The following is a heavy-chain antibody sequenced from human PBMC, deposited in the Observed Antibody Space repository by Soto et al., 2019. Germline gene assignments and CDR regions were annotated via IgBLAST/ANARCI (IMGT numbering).Heavy chain of an antibody. D-gene: IGHD3-22*01. Sequence: SETLSLTCAVYGGSFSGYYWSWIRQPPGKGLEWIGEINHSGSTNYNPSLKSRVTLSVDTSKNQFSLKLSSVTAADTAVYYCAGRWDYYDSSGPIDYWGQGTLVTVSS. CDR2: INHSGST. CDR3: AGRWDYYDSSGPIDY. V-gene: IGHV4-34*01. J-gene: IGHJ4*02. CDR1: GGSFSGYY.